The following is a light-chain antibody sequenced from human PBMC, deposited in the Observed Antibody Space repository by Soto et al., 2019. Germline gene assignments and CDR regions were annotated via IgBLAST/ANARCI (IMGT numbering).Light chain of an antibody. CDR1: QSISDT. V-gene: IGKV3-20*01. J-gene: IGKJ1*01. CDR2: GAS. Sequence: IVLTQSPATLSLSPGERATLSCRASQSISDTLAWYQQKPGQAPRLLIYGASSRATGIPDRFSGSGSGTDFTLSISRLEPEDFAVYYCQQYSSLWTFGQGTKVDIK. CDR3: QQYSSLWT.